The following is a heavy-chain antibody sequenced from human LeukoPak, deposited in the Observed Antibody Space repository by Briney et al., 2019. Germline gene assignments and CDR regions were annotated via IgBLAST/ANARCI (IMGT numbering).Heavy chain of an antibody. CDR1: GFTFSSYS. CDR2: ISTSSTHI. Sequence: GGSLRLSCTASGFTFSSYSMNWVRQAPGKGLEWVSSISTSSTHIIYADSVRGRFTISRDDAENSLYLQMNSLRAEDTAVYYCARVLEAYYYGSGSYYKYFDYWGQGTLVTVSS. D-gene: IGHD3-10*01. CDR3: ARVLEAYYYGSGSYYKYFDY. V-gene: IGHV3-21*01. J-gene: IGHJ4*02.